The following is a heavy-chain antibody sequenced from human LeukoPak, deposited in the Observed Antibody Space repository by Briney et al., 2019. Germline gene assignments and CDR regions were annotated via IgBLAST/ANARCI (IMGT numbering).Heavy chain of an antibody. CDR2: VSASGDTT. CDR1: GFTFSNYA. J-gene: IGHJ4*02. D-gene: IGHD4-23*01. CDR3: AKRNSPYYFDY. Sequence: GGSLRLSCSASGFTFSNYAMTWVRQAPGKGLEWVSVVSASGDTTVYADSVKGRFTISRDNSRNTMFLQMNSLRAEDTAVYYCAKRNSPYYFDYWGQGTLVTVSS. V-gene: IGHV3-23*01.